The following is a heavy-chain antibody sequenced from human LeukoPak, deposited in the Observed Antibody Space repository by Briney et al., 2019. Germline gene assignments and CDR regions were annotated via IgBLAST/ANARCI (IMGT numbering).Heavy chain of an antibody. Sequence: PSETLSLTCTVSGGSISISSYYWGWIPQPPGKGVVWNGSTYSRGGNYYKPSLKSRVNISVETSKNPCSLKLSSVTAADTAVYYCASPHVRAPDAFDIWGQGTMVTVSS. CDR2: TYSRGGN. J-gene: IGHJ3*02. V-gene: IGHV4-39*01. CDR3: ASPHVRAPDAFDI. CDR1: GGSISISSYY.